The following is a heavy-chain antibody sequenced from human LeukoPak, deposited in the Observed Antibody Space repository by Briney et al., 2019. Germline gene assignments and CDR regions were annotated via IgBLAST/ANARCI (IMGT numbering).Heavy chain of an antibody. CDR1: GYTFTSYA. Sequence: ASVKVSCKASGYTFTSYAMHWVRQAPGQRLEWMGWINTYNGNTNYAQKIQGRVTMTTDTSTITAYMEMRSLRSDDTAVYYCARGDDVFDIWGQGTMVTVSS. V-gene: IGHV1-3*04. CDR2: INTYNGNT. CDR3: ARGDDVFDI. J-gene: IGHJ3*02.